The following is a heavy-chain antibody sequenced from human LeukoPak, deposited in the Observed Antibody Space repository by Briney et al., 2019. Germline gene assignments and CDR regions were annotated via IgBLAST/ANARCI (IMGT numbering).Heavy chain of an antibody. CDR3: AADKGGGYDYYYYMDV. V-gene: IGHV1-58*01. Sequence: SVKVSCKASGFTFTSSAVQWVRQARGQRLEWIGWIVVGSGNTNYAQKFQERVTITRDMSTSTAYMELSSLRSEDTVVYYCAADKGGGYDYYYYMDVWGKGTTVTVSS. CDR1: GFTFTSSA. D-gene: IGHD5-12*01. J-gene: IGHJ6*03. CDR2: IVVGSGNT.